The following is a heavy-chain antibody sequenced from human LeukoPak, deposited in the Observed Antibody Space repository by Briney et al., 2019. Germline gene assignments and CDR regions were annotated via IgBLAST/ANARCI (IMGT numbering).Heavy chain of an antibody. CDR3: ARDPCGGDCENYFDY. D-gene: IGHD2-21*02. V-gene: IGHV3-30*04. CDR1: GFTFSSYA. CDR2: ISYDGSNK. J-gene: IGHJ4*02. Sequence: GGSLRLSCAASGFTFSSYAMHWVRQAPGKGLEWVAVISYDGSNKYYADSVEGRFTISRDNSKNTLYLQMNSLRAEDTAVYYCARDPCGGDCENYFDYWGQGTLVTVSS.